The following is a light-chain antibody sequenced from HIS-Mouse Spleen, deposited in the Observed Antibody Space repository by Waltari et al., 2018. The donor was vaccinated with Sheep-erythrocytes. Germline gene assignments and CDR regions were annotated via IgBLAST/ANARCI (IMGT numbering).Light chain of an antibody. CDR2: DDS. Sequence: SYVLTQPPSVSVAPGKTARITWGGNNIGSKSVHGYQQKPGQAPVLVVYDDSDRPSGIPERFSGSNSGNTATLTISRVEAGDEADYYCQVWDSSSDPSYVFGTGTKVTVL. CDR1: NIGSKS. CDR3: QVWDSSSDPSYV. J-gene: IGLJ1*01. V-gene: IGLV3-21*03.